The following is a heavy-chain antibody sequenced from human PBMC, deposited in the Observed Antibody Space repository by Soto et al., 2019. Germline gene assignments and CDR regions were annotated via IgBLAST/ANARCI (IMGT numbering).Heavy chain of an antibody. J-gene: IGHJ6*02. V-gene: IGHV3-30*18. CDR1: GFTLSNYG. D-gene: IGHD3-22*01. Sequence: PGGSLRLSCAASGFTLSNYGMHWVRQTPGKGLEWVALILYDGSNKYYADSVKGRFTISRDNSKNTLYLQVSSLRAEDTAVYYCAKSRGAYNFYFYYGMDVWGQGTTVTVSS. CDR3: AKSRGAYNFYFYYGMDV. CDR2: ILYDGSNK.